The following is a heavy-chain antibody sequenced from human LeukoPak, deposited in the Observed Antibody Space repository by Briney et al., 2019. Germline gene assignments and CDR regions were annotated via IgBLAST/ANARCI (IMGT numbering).Heavy chain of an antibody. V-gene: IGHV3-30-3*01. J-gene: IGHJ4*02. CDR3: ARGKSGSYLDC. Sequence: PGGSLRLSCAASGFAFSSYTMHWVRQAPGKGLEWVAVISYDGSNKYYADSVKGRFTISRDNSKNTLYLLMNSLRPEDTAVYYCARGKSGSYLDCWGQGTLVTVSS. D-gene: IGHD1-26*01. CDR1: GFAFSSYT. CDR2: ISYDGSNK.